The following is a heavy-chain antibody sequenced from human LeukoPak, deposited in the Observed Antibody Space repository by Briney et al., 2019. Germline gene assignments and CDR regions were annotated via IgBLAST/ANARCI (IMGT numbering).Heavy chain of an antibody. CDR3: ARVTGSAMARFDY. V-gene: IGHV4-34*01. J-gene: IGHJ4*02. CDR2: INHSGST. Sequence: SETLSLTCAVYGVSFSGYYRSWIRQPPGKGLEWIGEINHSGSTNYNPSLKSRVTITVDTSKNQFSLKLSSVTAADTAVYYCARVTGSAMARFDYWGQGTLVTVSS. D-gene: IGHD5-18*01. CDR1: GVSFSGYY.